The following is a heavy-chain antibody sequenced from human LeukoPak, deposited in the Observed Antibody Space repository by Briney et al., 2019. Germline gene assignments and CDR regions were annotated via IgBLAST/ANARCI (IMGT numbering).Heavy chain of an antibody. CDR3: AIVGGSFLGYNWFDP. D-gene: IGHD3-16*01. V-gene: IGHV1-24*01. J-gene: IGHJ5*02. CDR2: FDPEDGET. Sequence: ASVKVSCKVSGYTLTELSMHWVRQAPGKGLEWMGGFDPEDGETIYAQKFQGRVTMTEDTSTDTAYMELSSLRSEDTAVYYCAIVGGSFLGYNWFDPWGQGTLVTVSS. CDR1: GYTLTELS.